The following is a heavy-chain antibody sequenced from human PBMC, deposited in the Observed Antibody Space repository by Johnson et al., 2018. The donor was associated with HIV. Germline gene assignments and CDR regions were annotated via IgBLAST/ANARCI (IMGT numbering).Heavy chain of an antibody. D-gene: IGHD3-16*01. CDR1: GFTFSNYW. J-gene: IGHJ3*02. CDR2: IYSGGST. Sequence: VQLVESGGVLVQPGGSLRLSCAASGFTFSNYWMNWVRQAPGKGLEWVSLIYSGGSTYYAASVKGRFTISRDNSKNTLYLQMNSLRAEDTAVYYCARVTPQRGDNDVFYIWGQGTMVTVSS. V-gene: IGHV3-66*02. CDR3: ARVTPQRGDNDVFYI.